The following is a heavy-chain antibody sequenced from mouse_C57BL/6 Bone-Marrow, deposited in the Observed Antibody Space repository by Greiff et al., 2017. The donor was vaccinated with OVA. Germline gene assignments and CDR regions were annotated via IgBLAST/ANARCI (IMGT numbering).Heavy chain of an antibody. CDR2: LPPSDIYP. CDR3: AIYQGSSYCDY. CDR1: GYTFTSYW. Sequence: QVQLQQPGAELVKPGASVKVSCKASGYTFTSYWMHWVKQRPGQGLEFLVRLPPSDIYPTYNQKFKGKATLTVDKSSSTAYMQLSSLTSEDSAVYYCAIYQGSSYCDYWGQGTTLTVSS. V-gene: IGHV1-74*01. J-gene: IGHJ2*01. D-gene: IGHD1-1*01.